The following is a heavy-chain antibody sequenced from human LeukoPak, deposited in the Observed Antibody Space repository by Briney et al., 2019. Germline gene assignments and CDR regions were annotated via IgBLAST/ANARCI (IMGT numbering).Heavy chain of an antibody. Sequence: PGGSLRLSCAASGFTVSSNYMSWVRQAPGKGLEWVSSISSSSSYIYYADSVKGRFTIARDNAKNSLYLQMNSLRAEDTAVYYCARDPDYDFWSGFRIQVSMDVWGKGTTVTVSS. CDR3: ARDPDYDFWSGFRIQVSMDV. D-gene: IGHD3-3*01. CDR1: GFTVSSNY. V-gene: IGHV3-21*01. J-gene: IGHJ6*03. CDR2: ISSSSSYI.